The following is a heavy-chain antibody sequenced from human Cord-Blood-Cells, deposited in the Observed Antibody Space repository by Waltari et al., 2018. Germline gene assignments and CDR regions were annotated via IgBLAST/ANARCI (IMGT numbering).Heavy chain of an antibody. Sequence: QVQLQQWGAGLLKPSETLSLTCAVYGGSSSGHYCSWIRQPPGKGLEWIGEINHSGSTNYNPSLKSRVTISVDTSKNQFSLKLSSVTAADTAVYYCARGRYSSSWFDYWGQGTLVTVSS. J-gene: IGHJ4*02. V-gene: IGHV4-34*01. CDR3: ARGRYSSSWFDY. D-gene: IGHD6-13*01. CDR1: GGSSSGHY. CDR2: INHSGST.